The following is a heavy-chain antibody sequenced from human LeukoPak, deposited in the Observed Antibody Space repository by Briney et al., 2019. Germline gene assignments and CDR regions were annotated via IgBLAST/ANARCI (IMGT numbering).Heavy chain of an antibody. D-gene: IGHD3-22*01. CDR2: INTNTGNP. CDR1: GYTFTSYA. CDR3: ARGSYDYDSSGYLYYFDY. J-gene: IGHJ4*02. Sequence: ASVKVSCKASGYTFTSYAMNWVRQAPGQGLEWMGWINTNTGNPTYAQGFTGRFVFSLDTSVSTAYLQISSLKAEDTAVYYCARGSYDYDSSGYLYYFDYWGQGTLVTVSS. V-gene: IGHV7-4-1*02.